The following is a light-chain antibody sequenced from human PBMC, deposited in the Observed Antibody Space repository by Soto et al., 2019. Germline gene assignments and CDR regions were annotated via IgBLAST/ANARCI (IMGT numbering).Light chain of an antibody. CDR3: SSYAGSSNV. Sequence: QSVRTQPPSASGSPGQSVAISCTGTSSDVGRYNYVSGYQQHPGKAPKLMIYEVNKRPSGVPDRFSGSKSGNTASLTVSGLQAEDEADYYCSSYAGSSNVFGTGTKVTVL. J-gene: IGLJ1*01. CDR1: SSDVGRYNY. V-gene: IGLV2-8*01. CDR2: EVN.